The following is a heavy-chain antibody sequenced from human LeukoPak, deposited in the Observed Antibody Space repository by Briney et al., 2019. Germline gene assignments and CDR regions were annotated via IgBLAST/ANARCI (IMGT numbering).Heavy chain of an antibody. CDR2: IYYDGTS. Sequence: PSGTLSLTCTVAGFSISKGFYWGWVRQPPGKGLEFIATIYYDGTSHYNPSLESRATISVDTSRNQFSLKLTSVTAADTAVYYCARDVSWDESFQRWGQGTLVTVSS. CDR1: GFSISKGFY. CDR3: ARDVSWDESFQR. J-gene: IGHJ1*01. V-gene: IGHV4-38-2*02. D-gene: IGHD1-26*01.